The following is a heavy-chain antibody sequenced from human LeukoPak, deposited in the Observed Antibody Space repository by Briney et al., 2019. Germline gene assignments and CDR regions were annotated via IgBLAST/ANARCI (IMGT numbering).Heavy chain of an antibody. CDR2: MSGSGGST. D-gene: IGHD5-18*01. Sequence: SGGPLRLSCAASGFPYRSYAMRWLRQAPGKGLEGLSAMSGSGGSTYYADFVKGRFTISRDNSKNTLYLQMNSLRAEDTAVYYCGYGSYGYRAYFDYWGQGTLVTVSS. V-gene: IGHV3-23*01. J-gene: IGHJ4*02. CDR3: GYGSYGYRAYFDY. CDR1: GFPYRSYA.